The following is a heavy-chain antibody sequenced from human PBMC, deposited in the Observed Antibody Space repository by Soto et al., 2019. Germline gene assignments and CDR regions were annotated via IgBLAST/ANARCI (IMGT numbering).Heavy chain of an antibody. D-gene: IGHD3-22*01. Sequence: QVQLVQSGAEVKKPGASVKVSCKASGYTFSSSGITWVRQAPGQGLEWMGWISLYNGKTDYAQKLQDRVTMTTDTSTSTAHLELRSLRSDDTAVYFCARGFYYYSSGASSYYLDYWGPGTPVTVSA. CDR2: ISLYNGKT. J-gene: IGHJ4*02. CDR1: GYTFSSSG. CDR3: ARGFYYYSSGASSYYLDY. V-gene: IGHV1-18*01.